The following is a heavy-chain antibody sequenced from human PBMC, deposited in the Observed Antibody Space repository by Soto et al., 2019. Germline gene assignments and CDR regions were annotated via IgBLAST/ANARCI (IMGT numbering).Heavy chain of an antibody. CDR2: IIPIFGTA. CDR1: GGTFSSYA. D-gene: IGHD2-2*01. Sequence: SVKVSCKASGGTFSSYAISWVRQAPGQGLQWMGGIIPIFGTANYAQKFQGRVTITADESTSTAYMELSSLRSEDTAVYYCARQYCSSTSCSNNYYYYGMDVWGQGTTVTVSS. V-gene: IGHV1-69*13. CDR3: ARQYCSSTSCSNNYYYYGMDV. J-gene: IGHJ6*02.